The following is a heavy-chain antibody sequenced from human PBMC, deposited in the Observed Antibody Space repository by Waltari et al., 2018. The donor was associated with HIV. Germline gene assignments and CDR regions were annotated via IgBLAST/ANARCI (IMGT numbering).Heavy chain of an antibody. CDR1: GDTPSNYA. J-gene: IGHJ5*02. V-gene: IGHV1-69*04. CDR3: TLGRIDDIRSGRENLGGFDP. D-gene: IGHD3-3*01. Sequence: VQLVQSGAEVKKPGSSVRASCKASGDTPSNYAVSWVRQAPGQGLEWMGRSIPAIGIAMHTENFQGRVTINADKSTNSAYMELGGLRSEDTALYFCTLGRIDDIRSGRENLGGFDPWGPGTLVTVSS. CDR2: SIPAIGIA.